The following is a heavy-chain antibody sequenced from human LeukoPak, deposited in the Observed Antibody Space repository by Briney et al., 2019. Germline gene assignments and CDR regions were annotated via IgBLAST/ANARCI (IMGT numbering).Heavy chain of an antibody. D-gene: IGHD2-2*01. CDR3: ARGVGYCSSTSCYGGEDY. J-gene: IGHJ4*02. CDR2: INAGNGNT. CDR1: GYTFTSYA. Sequence: ASVKVSCKASGYTFTSYAMHWVRQASGQRLEWMGWINAGNGNTKYSQKFQGRVTITRDTSASTAYMELSSLRSEDTAVYYCARGVGYCSSTSCYGGEDYWGQGTLVTVSS. V-gene: IGHV1-3*01.